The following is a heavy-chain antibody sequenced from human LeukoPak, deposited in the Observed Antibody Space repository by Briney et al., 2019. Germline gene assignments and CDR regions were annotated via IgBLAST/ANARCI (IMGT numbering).Heavy chain of an antibody. CDR3: AYIENYYDSSGYYYYFDY. CDR1: GYTFTGYY. Sequence: ASVKVSCKASGYTFTGYYMHWVRQAPGQGLEWMGWINPNSGGTNYAQKFQGRVTMTRDTSISTAYMELSRLRSDDTAVYYCAYIENYYDSSGYYYYFDYWGQGTLVTVSS. CDR2: INPNSGGT. D-gene: IGHD3-22*01. V-gene: IGHV1-2*02. J-gene: IGHJ4*02.